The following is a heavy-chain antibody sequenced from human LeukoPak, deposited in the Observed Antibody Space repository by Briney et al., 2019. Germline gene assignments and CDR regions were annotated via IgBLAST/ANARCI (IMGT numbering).Heavy chain of an antibody. D-gene: IGHD6-13*01. J-gene: IGHJ4*02. V-gene: IGHV3-21*01. CDR2: ISSRSSYI. Sequence: GGSLRLSCAASGFTFSSYSMNWVRQAPGRGLEWVSSISSRSSYIYYADSVKGRFTISRDNAKNSLYLQMNSLRVEDTAVYYCARGGGSSWCLDCWGQGTLVTVSS. CDR1: GFTFSSYS. CDR3: ARGGGSSWCLDC.